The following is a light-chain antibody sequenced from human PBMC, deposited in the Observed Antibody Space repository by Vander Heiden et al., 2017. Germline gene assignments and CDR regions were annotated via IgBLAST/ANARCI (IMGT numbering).Light chain of an antibody. Sequence: QSALTQPASVSGSLGQSITISCAGTSSDVGGYDSVSWYQQHPGKAPKLMIYDVTYRPSGVSIRFSGSKSGNTASLTISRLQAEDESDYYCSSYTTSGTRVFGTGTNVTVL. CDR2: DVT. CDR3: SSYTTSGTRV. V-gene: IGLV2-14*03. CDR1: SSDVGGYDS. J-gene: IGLJ1*01.